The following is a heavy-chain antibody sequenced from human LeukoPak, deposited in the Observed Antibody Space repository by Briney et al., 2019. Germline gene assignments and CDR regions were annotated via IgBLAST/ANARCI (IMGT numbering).Heavy chain of an antibody. CDR1: GGSFSGYY. J-gene: IGHJ4*02. Sequence: SETLSLTCAVYGGSFSGYYWSWIRQPPGKGLEWIGEINHSGSTNYNPSLKSRVTISVDTSKNQFSLKLSSVTAADTAVYYCASGNSNYDYWGQGTLVTVSS. CDR3: ASGNSNYDY. CDR2: INHSGST. D-gene: IGHD4-4*01. V-gene: IGHV4-34*01.